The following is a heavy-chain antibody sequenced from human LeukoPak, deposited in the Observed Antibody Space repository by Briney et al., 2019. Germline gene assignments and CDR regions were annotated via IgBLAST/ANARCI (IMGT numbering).Heavy chain of an antibody. Sequence: GGSLRLSCAASGFTFSSYSMNWVRQAPGKGLEWVSSISSSSSYIYYADSVKGRFTISRDNAKNSLYLQMNSLRAEDTAVYHCAREGSSSPDYFDYWGQGTLVTVSS. CDR3: AREGSSSPDYFDY. CDR2: ISSSSSYI. V-gene: IGHV3-21*01. D-gene: IGHD6-13*01. J-gene: IGHJ4*02. CDR1: GFTFSSYS.